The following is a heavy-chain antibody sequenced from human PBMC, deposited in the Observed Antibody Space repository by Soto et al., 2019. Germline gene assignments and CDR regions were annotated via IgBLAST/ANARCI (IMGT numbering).Heavy chain of an antibody. J-gene: IGHJ5*02. D-gene: IGHD3-9*01. V-gene: IGHV4-59*08. CDR3: ARALGYDYDILTGPAYWFDP. CDR1: GGSISSYY. CDR2: IYYSGST. Sequence: SETLSLTCTVSGGSISSYYWSWIRQPPGKGLEWIGYIYYSGSTNYNPSLKSRVTISVDTSKNQFSLKLSSVTAADTAVYYCARALGYDYDILTGPAYWFDPWGQGTLVTVSS.